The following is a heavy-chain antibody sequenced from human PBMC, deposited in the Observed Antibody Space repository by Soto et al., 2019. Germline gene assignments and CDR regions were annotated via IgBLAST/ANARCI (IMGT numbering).Heavy chain of an antibody. D-gene: IGHD3-10*01. V-gene: IGHV3-33*01. CDR3: ARDLWFGDPGRDYYYGMDV. J-gene: IGHJ6*02. CDR1: EFTFSSYG. Sequence: QVQLVESGGGVVQPGRSLRLSCAASEFTFSSYGMHWVRQAPGKGLEWVAVIWYDGSNKYYADSVKGRFTISRDNSKNTLYLQMNSLRAEDTAVYYCARDLWFGDPGRDYYYGMDVWGQGTTVTVSS. CDR2: IWYDGSNK.